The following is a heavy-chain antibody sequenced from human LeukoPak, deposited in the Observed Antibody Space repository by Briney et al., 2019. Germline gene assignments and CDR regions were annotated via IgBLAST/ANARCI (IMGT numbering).Heavy chain of an antibody. CDR3: TRDHITSWQIDF. Sequence: GGSLRLSCAASGFTLSSYAMSWVRQAPGKGLEWVSVISGSGGSTNYADSVKGRFTISRDNSKNTVYLQMNSLRAEDTAVYYCTRDHITSWQIDFWGQGTMVTVSS. V-gene: IGHV3-23*01. D-gene: IGHD2-2*01. CDR1: GFTLSSYA. CDR2: ISGSGGST. J-gene: IGHJ4*02.